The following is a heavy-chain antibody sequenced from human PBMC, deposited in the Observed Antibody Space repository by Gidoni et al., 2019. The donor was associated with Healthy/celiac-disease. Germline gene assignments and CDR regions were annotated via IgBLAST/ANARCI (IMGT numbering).Heavy chain of an antibody. D-gene: IGHD5-18*01. CDR2: IYYSGST. CDR3: ARGGYSYGIYDY. V-gene: IGHV4-39*01. Sequence: QLQLQESAPGLVKPSETLSLTCTVSGRSTRSSSYYWGWIRQPPVKGLEWIGCIYYSGSTYYNPSLKSRVTISVDTSKNQFSLKLSSVTAADTAVYYCARGGYSYGIYDYWGQGTLVTVSS. J-gene: IGHJ4*02. CDR1: GRSTRSSSYY.